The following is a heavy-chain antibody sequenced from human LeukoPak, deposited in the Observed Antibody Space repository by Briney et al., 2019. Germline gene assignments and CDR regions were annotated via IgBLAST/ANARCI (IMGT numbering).Heavy chain of an antibody. J-gene: IGHJ4*02. CDR3: PRYGYSNAWGYFDD. V-gene: IGHV4-59*08. D-gene: IGHD6-19*01. CDR2: IAYRGST. Sequence: PTDSLSLTCTLSGGSISTYYWSWIRHPPGNGLEPIGYIAYRGSTHSDPSTKTRVTISLHTSKNQFPPRLPSVTAADTAAYSCPRYGYSNAWGYFDDWGQGTLVTVSS. CDR1: GGSISTYY.